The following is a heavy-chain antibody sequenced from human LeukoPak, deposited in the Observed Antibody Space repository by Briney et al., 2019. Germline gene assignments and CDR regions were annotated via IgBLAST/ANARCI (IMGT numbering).Heavy chain of an antibody. CDR1: GYTFTSYY. Sequence: ASVKVSCKASGYTFTSYYIHWVRQAPGQGLEWMGIINPSGGSTSYAQKFQGRVTMTRDTSTSTVYMELSSLRSEDTAVCYCARGPNYYDSSGYLYYFDYWGQGTLVTVSS. CDR2: INPSGGST. CDR3: ARGPNYYDSSGYLYYFDY. D-gene: IGHD3-22*01. J-gene: IGHJ4*02. V-gene: IGHV1-46*01.